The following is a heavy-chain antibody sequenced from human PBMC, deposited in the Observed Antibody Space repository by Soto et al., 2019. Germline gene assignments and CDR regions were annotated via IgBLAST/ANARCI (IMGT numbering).Heavy chain of an antibody. CDR2: IIPIFGTA. Sequence: GASVKVSCKDSGGTFSSYAISWVRQAPGQGLEWMGGIIPIFGTANYAQKFQGRVTITADESTSTAYMELSSLRSEDTAVYYCWGIVVVITKNSTFDYWGQGTLVTVSS. J-gene: IGHJ4*02. V-gene: IGHV1-69*13. D-gene: IGHD3-22*01. CDR3: WGIVVVITKNSTFDY. CDR1: GGTFSSYA.